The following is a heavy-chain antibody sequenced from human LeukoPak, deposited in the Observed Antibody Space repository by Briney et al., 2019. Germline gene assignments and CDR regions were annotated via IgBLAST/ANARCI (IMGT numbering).Heavy chain of an antibody. CDR1: GYTFTSYG. Sequence: ASVKVSCKASGYTFTSYGISRVRQAPGQGLEWMGWISAYNGNTNYAQKLQGRVTMTTDTSTSTAYMELRSLRSDDTAVYYCARVWDYDSSGYDDYWGQGTLVTVSS. V-gene: IGHV1-18*01. CDR3: ARVWDYDSSGYDDY. CDR2: ISAYNGNT. D-gene: IGHD3-22*01. J-gene: IGHJ4*02.